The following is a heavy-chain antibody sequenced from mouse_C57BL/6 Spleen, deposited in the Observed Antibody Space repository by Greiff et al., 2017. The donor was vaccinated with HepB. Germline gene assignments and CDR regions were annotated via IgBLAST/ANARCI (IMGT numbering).Heavy chain of an antibody. Sequence: VQLQQSGPELVKPGASVKISCKASGYAFSSSWMNWVKQRPGKGLEWIGRIYPGDGDTNYNGKFKGKATLTADKSSSTAYMQLSSLTSEDSAVYFCARSGLTWYYAMDYWGQGTSVTVSS. CDR1: GYAFSSSW. J-gene: IGHJ4*01. CDR3: ARSGLTWYYAMDY. D-gene: IGHD1-3*01. V-gene: IGHV1-82*01. CDR2: IYPGDGDT.